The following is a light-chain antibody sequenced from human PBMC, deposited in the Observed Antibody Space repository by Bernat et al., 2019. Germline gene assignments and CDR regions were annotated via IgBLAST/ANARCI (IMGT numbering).Light chain of an antibody. V-gene: IGKV3-20*01. CDR2: GAS. CDR1: QSVSSSY. CDR3: QQYGSSPST. Sequence: EIVLTQSPGTLSLSPGERATLSCRASQSVSSSYLAWYQQKPGQAPRLLIYGASSRATGIPDRFSGSGSGTDFTLTISRLEPEDFAVYNCQQYGSSPSTFGQGTKLEMK. J-gene: IGKJ2*02.